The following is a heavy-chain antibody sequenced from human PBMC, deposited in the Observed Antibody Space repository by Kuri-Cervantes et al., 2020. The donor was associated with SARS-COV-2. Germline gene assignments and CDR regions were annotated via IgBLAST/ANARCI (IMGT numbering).Heavy chain of an antibody. D-gene: IGHD6-19*01. CDR1: DGPISSSSYY. CDR2: IYYSGST. J-gene: IGHJ6*02. CDR3: ARHGAVVGGSYYPMDV. V-gene: IGHV4-39*01. Sequence: SNLLSLPFTLPDGPISSSSYYWGWIRQPPGKGLEWIGSIYYSGSTYYNPSLKIRVTISVDTSKNQFSLERNSVTAADTSVYYCARHGAVVGGSYYPMDVWGQGTTVTVSS.